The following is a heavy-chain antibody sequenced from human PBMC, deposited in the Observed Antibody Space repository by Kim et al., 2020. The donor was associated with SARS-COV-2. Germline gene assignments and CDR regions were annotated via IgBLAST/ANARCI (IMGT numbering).Heavy chain of an antibody. D-gene: IGHD5-12*01. CDR3: VKGAWLDY. V-gene: IGHV3-23*01. CDR2: ST. Sequence: STSSEKSVKGRFTVSRASARNTLYLQMNSLRADDTAVYYCVKGAWLDYWGPGTLVTVSS. J-gene: IGHJ4*02.